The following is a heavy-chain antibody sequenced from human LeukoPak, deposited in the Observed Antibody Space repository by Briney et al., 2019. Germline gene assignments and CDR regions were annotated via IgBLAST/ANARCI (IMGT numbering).Heavy chain of an antibody. CDR2: MSGSGGST. Sequence: GGSLRLSCAASGFTFSSYAMSWVRQAPGKGLEWVSAMSGSGGSTYYADSVKGRFTISRDNSKNTLYLQMNSLRAEDTAVYYCAKALSGYSYGGGVFDYWGQGTLVTVSS. J-gene: IGHJ4*02. CDR3: AKALSGYSYGGGVFDY. D-gene: IGHD5-18*01. CDR1: GFTFSSYA. V-gene: IGHV3-23*01.